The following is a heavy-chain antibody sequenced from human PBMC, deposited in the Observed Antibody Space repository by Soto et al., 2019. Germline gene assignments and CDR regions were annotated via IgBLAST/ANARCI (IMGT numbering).Heavy chain of an antibody. V-gene: IGHV4-39*01. D-gene: IGHD2-21*02. Sequence: SETLSLTCIVSGESISSSSYYWGWVRQPPGKGLEWIGSIYYSGRTYYNPSFKSRVTISIDTSKNQFSLKLSSVTATDTAVYYCARQRTTVVTQAYFDHWGQGALVTVSS. J-gene: IGHJ4*02. CDR1: GESISSSSYY. CDR2: IYYSGRT. CDR3: ARQRTTVVTQAYFDH.